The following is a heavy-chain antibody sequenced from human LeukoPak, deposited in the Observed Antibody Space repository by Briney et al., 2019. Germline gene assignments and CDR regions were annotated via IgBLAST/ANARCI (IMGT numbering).Heavy chain of an antibody. CDR1: GFTFNSYA. CDR2: ISYDGSIN. J-gene: IGHJ4*02. V-gene: IGHV3-30-3*01. CDR3: ARDRRYCSGGGCYFDYFFDY. D-gene: IGHD2-15*01. Sequence: GRSLRLSCAASGFTFNSYAVHWVRQAPGKGLEWVAVISYDGSINFYAASVKGRFTISRDNSKNTLYLQMNSLRPEDTALYFCARDRRYCSGGGCYFDYFFDYWGQRTLVTVSS.